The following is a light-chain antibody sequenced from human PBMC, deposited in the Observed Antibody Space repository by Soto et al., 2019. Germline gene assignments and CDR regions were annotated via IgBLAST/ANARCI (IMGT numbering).Light chain of an antibody. CDR1: SGSVASNY. CDR2: EDN. CDR3: QSSDSSNHVV. J-gene: IGLJ2*01. Sequence: VLTQPHSVSESPGKTVTISCTRSSGSVASNYVQWYQQRPGSAPTTVIYEDNQRPSGVPDRFSGSIDSSSSSASLTISGLKTEDEADYYCQSSDSSNHVVFGGGTKLTVL. V-gene: IGLV6-57*04.